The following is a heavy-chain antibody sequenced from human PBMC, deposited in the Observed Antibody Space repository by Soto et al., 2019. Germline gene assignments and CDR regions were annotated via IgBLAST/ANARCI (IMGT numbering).Heavy chain of an antibody. J-gene: IGHJ4*02. CDR2: MNPNSGNT. CDR1: GYTFTSYD. D-gene: IGHD3-3*01. Sequence: LKVSCKASGYTFTSYDINWVRQATGQGLEWMGWMNPNSGNTGYAQKFQGRVTMTRNTSISTAYMELSSLRSEDTAVYYCARYERPETPGTIDYWGQGTLVTVSS. V-gene: IGHV1-8*01. CDR3: ARYERPETPGTIDY.